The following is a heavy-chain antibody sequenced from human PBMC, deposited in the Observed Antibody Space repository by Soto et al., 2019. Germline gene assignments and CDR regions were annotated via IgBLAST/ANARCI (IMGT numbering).Heavy chain of an antibody. CDR1: GFTFSSYA. Sequence: GGSLRLSCAASGFTFSSYAMHWVRQAPGKGLEWVAVISYDGSNKYYADSVKGRFTISRDNSKNTLYLQMNSLRAEDTAVYYCARDSPGGGIVVVSYYYGMDVWGQGTTVTVSS. J-gene: IGHJ6*02. V-gene: IGHV3-30-3*01. CDR2: ISYDGSNK. D-gene: IGHD3-22*01. CDR3: ARDSPGGGIVVVSYYYGMDV.